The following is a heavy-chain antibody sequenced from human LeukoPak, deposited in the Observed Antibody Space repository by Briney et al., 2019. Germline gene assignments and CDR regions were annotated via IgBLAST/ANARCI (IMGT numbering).Heavy chain of an antibody. CDR1: GFTFSSYA. Sequence: GRSLRLSCAASGFTFSSYAMHWVRQAPGKWLEWVAVISYDGSNKYYADSVKGRFTISRDNSKNTLYLQMNSLRAEDTAVYYCARGRIAAGPYYYYYMDVWGKGTTVTVSS. CDR3: ARGRIAAGPYYYYYMDV. J-gene: IGHJ6*03. V-gene: IGHV3-30-3*01. D-gene: IGHD6-6*01. CDR2: ISYDGSNK.